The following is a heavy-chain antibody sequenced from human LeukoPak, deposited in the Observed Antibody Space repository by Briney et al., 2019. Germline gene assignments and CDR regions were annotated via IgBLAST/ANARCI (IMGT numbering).Heavy chain of an antibody. CDR1: GGSISSYY. J-gene: IGHJ4*02. CDR3: ARDPDY. V-gene: IGHV4-59*01. CDR2: SFYSGRT. Sequence: SETLSLTCTVSGGSISSYYWNWIRQPPGKGLEWIGHSFYSGRTNDNPSLKSRVTISVDTSKNQFSLKLSSVTAADTAVYYCARDPDYWGQGTLVTVSS.